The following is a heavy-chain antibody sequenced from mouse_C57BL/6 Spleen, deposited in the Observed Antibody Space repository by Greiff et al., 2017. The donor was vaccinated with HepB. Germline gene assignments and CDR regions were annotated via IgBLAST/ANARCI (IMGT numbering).Heavy chain of an antibody. CDR2: ISGGGSYT. J-gene: IGHJ2*01. CDR3: VREDDYCSSSYYFDY. Sequence: EVLLVESGAGLVKPGGSLKLSCAASGFTFSSYAMSWVRQTPEKRLEWVATISGGGSYTDYPDNVKGRFTISRDNAKNNLYLQMCHLKSEDTAMYYSVREDDYCSSSYYFDYWGQGTTLTVSS. D-gene: IGHD1-1*01. CDR1: GFTFSSYA. V-gene: IGHV5-4*01.